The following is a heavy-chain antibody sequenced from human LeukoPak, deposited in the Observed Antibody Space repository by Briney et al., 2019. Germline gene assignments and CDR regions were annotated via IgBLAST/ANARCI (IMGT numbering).Heavy chain of an antibody. CDR3: ARGGYSGSYYRFS. CDR1: GFRFSDYW. J-gene: IGHJ4*02. Sequence: PGGSLRLSCAASGFRFSDYWMHWVRQAPGKGPGWLSRISKDGSDTVYADSAKGRFTASRDNAKNTVYLQVTNLRPEDTAVYFCARGGYSGSYYRFSWGQGTLVTVAS. V-gene: IGHV3-74*01. D-gene: IGHD6-6*01. CDR2: ISKDGSDT.